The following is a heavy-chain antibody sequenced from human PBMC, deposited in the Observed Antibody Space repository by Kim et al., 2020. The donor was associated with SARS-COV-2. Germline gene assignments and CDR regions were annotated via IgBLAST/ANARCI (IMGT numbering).Heavy chain of an antibody. CDR2: INHSGST. CDR3: ARAPLYYYDSSGYYRRGWFDP. D-gene: IGHD3-22*01. J-gene: IGHJ5*02. Sequence: SETLSLTCAVYGGSFSGYYWSWIRQPPGKGLEWIGEINHSGSTNYNPSLKSRVTISVDTSKNQFSLKLSSVTAADTAVYYCARAPLYYYDSSGYYRRGWFDPWGQGTLVTVSS. V-gene: IGHV4-34*01. CDR1: GGSFSGYY.